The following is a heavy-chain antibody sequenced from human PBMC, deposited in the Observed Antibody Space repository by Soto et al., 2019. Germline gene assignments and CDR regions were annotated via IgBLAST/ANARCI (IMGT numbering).Heavy chain of an antibody. Sequence: GGSLRLSCAASGFTVSSNYMSWVRQAPGKGLEWVSVIYSGSSTYYADSVKGRFTISRDNSKNTLYLQMNSLRAEDTAVYYCARGGPSGSSGYYGSATDYYYGMDVWGQGTTVTVSS. D-gene: IGHD3-22*01. V-gene: IGHV3-66*01. J-gene: IGHJ6*02. CDR3: ARGGPSGSSGYYGSATDYYYGMDV. CDR2: IYSGSST. CDR1: GFTVSSNY.